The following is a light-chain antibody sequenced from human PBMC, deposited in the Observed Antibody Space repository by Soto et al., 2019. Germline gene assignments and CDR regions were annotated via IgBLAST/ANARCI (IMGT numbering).Light chain of an antibody. CDR3: QQSYSAPLT. V-gene: IGKV1-39*01. CDR2: AAS. Sequence: DIQMTQSPSSLSASVGDRVTITCRASQGISTYLNWYQQKPGKAPQLLIYAASSLQSGVPFRFNCIGSGTDFTRTISTLEPEDFATYYCQQSYSAPLTFGPGTKVDIK. J-gene: IGKJ3*01. CDR1: QGISTY.